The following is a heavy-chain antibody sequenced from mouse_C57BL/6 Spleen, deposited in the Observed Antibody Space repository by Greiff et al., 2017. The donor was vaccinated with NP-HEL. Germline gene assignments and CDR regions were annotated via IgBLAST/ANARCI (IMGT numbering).Heavy chain of an antibody. CDR3: TRDRDSSGYAMDY. Sequence: EVQRVESGEGLVKPGGSLKLSCAASGFTFSSYAMSWVRQTPEKRLEWVAYISSGGDYIYYADTVKGRFTISRDNARNTLYLQMSSLKSEDTAMYYCTRDRDSSGYAMDYWGQGTSVTVSS. V-gene: IGHV5-9-1*02. J-gene: IGHJ4*01. CDR2: ISSGGDYI. D-gene: IGHD3-2*02. CDR1: GFTFSSYA.